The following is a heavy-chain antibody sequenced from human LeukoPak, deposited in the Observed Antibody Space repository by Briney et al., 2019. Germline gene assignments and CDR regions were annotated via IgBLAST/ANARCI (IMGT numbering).Heavy chain of an antibody. CDR1: GGSISSYY. V-gene: IGHV4-59*01. CDR3: AREDPQTTVPEGMDV. J-gene: IGHJ6*02. Sequence: SETLSLTCTVSGGSISSYYWSWIRQPPGKGLEWIGYIYYSGSTNYNPSLKSRVTISVDTSKNQFSLKLRSVTAADTAVYYCAREDPQTTVPEGMDVWGQGTTVTVSS. D-gene: IGHD4-17*01. CDR2: IYYSGST.